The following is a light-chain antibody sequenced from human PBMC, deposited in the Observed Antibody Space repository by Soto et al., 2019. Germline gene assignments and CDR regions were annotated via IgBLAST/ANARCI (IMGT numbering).Light chain of an antibody. J-gene: IGKJ1*01. CDR2: GAA. V-gene: IGKV3-20*01. CDR1: QSISSNY. Sequence: EIVLTQSPGTLSLSPGERATLSCRASQSISSNYLAWYQQEPGQAPRLLIYGAASRATGIPDRFSGSGSGTDFTLTISRLEPEDSAIYYCQQYRSWTFGRGTKVEIK. CDR3: QQYRSWT.